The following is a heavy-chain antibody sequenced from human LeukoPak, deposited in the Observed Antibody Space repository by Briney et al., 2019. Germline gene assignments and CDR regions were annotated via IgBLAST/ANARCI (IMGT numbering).Heavy chain of an antibody. V-gene: IGHV3-48*01. CDR3: ARDSGGSNYYYGMDV. Sequence: PGGSLRLSCAASGFTFSSYSMNWVRQAPGKGLEWVSYISSSSSTIYYADSVKGRLTISRDNAKNSLYLQMNSLRAEDTAVYYCARDSGGSNYYYGMDVWGQGTTVTVSS. CDR2: ISSSSSTI. CDR1: GFTFSSYS. D-gene: IGHD3-10*01. J-gene: IGHJ6*02.